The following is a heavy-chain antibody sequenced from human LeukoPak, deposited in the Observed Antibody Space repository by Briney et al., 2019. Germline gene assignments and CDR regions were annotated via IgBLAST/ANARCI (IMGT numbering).Heavy chain of an antibody. CDR1: GFTFDDYA. D-gene: IGHD3-3*01. CDR3: AKERNYDFWSGYRGMDV. CDR2: ISGDGGST. J-gene: IGHJ6*02. Sequence: GGSLRLSCAASGFTFDDYAMRWVRQAPGKGLEWVSLISGDGGSTYYADSVKGRLTISRDNSKNSLYLQMNSLRTEDTALYYCAKERNYDFWSGYRGMDVWGQGTTVTVSS. V-gene: IGHV3-43*02.